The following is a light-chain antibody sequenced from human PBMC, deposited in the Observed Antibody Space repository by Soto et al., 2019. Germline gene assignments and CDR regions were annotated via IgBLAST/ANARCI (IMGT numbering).Light chain of an antibody. V-gene: IGKV1-9*01. Sequence: DIQLTQSPSFLSASVGDRVTITCRASQGISTYLAWHQQRVGKAPKLLIHAASTLQSGVPSRFSGSGSGTEFTLTISSLQPEDFATYYCQQFHSYPLTFGGGTKVEIK. CDR2: AAS. CDR1: QGISTY. J-gene: IGKJ4*01. CDR3: QQFHSYPLT.